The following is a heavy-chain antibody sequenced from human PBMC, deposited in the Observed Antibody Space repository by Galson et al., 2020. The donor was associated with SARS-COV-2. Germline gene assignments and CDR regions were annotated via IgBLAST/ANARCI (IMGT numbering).Heavy chain of an antibody. J-gene: IGHJ2*01. CDR2: VYTSGTT. CDR3: ARQGVNMIVLVTVPGWYFDL. D-gene: IGHD3-22*01. CDR1: GYSVSTTNY. Sequence: SETLSLTCTVTGYSVSTTNYWGWVRQPPGRGLEWIGSVYTSGTTYSNPSLKSRVTISVDTSKNQFSLRLDSVTAADTALYYCARQGVNMIVLVTVPGWYFDLWGRGTLVTVSS. V-gene: IGHV4-38-2*02.